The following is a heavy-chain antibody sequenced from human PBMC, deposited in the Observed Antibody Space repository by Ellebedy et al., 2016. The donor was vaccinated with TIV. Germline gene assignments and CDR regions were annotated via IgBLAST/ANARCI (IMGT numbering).Heavy chain of an antibody. D-gene: IGHD2-15*01. CDR3: ARAVVVVAATPSVDNWFDP. Sequence: MPSETLSLTCTVSGGSISSYYWSWIRQPPGKGLEWIGYIYYSGSTNYNPSLKSRVTISVDTSKNQFSLKLSSVTAADTAVYYCARAVVVVAATPSVDNWFDPWGQGTLVTVSS. CDR1: GGSISSYY. CDR2: IYYSGST. V-gene: IGHV4-59*01. J-gene: IGHJ5*02.